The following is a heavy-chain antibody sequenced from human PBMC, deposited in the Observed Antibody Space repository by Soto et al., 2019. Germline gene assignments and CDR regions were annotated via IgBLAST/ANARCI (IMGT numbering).Heavy chain of an antibody. D-gene: IGHD6-19*01. CDR2: ISSSSSTI. V-gene: IGHV3-48*02. CDR1: GFTFSSYS. CDR3: ARDFPPGWHFDY. Sequence: EAQLVESGGGLVQPGGSLRLSCAASGFTFSSYSMNWVRQAPGKGLEWMSYISSSSSTIYYADSVQGRFTISRDNAKNSLYLQMNSLRDEDTAVYYCARDFPPGWHFDYWGQGTLVTVSS. J-gene: IGHJ4*02.